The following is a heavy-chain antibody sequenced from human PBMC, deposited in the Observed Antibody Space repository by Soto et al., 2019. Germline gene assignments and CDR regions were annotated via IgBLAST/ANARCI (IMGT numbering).Heavy chain of an antibody. Sequence: SETLSNTCTINQVPIRTDDYYGPWTPQSPRKGLEWIGYIYYSGSTYYNWYLKSRVTISIDTSKTQFSLNLSYVPAADTAVYYCASRKGVDGSHYIDNWGQGNLVTVS. CDR3: ASRKGVDGSHYIDN. CDR1: QVPIRTDDYY. D-gene: IGHD1-26*01. J-gene: IGHJ4*02. CDR2: IYYSGST. V-gene: IGHV4-30-4*01.